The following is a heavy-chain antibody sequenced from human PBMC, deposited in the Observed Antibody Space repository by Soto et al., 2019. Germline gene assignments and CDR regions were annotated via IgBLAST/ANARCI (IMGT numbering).Heavy chain of an antibody. D-gene: IGHD7-27*01. CDR3: ARGPSGDKVDS. V-gene: IGHV4-30-4*01. Sequence: QVQLQESGPGLVKPSQTLSLTCTVSGGSISTVDYWWSWIRQSPDMGLEWIGHIYDGGRTYNHPSLASRVTMSVDTSKSRLSLTLSSVSAADTAVYYCARGPSGDKVDSWGQGTLVTVSS. J-gene: IGHJ4*02. CDR2: IYDGGRT. CDR1: GGSISTVDYW.